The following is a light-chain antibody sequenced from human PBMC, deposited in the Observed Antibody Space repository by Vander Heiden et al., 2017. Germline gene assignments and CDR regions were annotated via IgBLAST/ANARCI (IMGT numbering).Light chain of an antibody. V-gene: IGKV1-8*01. CDR3: QHYDSYLALT. CDR1: QGISSY. CDR2: AAS. J-gene: IGKJ4*01. Sequence: AIRMTQSPSSFSASTGDRVTITCRASQGISSYLAWYQQKPGKAPKLLIYAASTLQSGVPSRFSGSRYRTDFTLTISWLQSEDFATYYCQHYDSYLALTFGGGTKVEIK.